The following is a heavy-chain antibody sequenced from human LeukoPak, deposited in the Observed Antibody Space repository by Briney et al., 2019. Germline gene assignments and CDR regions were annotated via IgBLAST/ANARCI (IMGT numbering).Heavy chain of an antibody. Sequence: GASVKVSCKASGYTFTSYYMHWVRQAPGQGLEWMGIINPSGGSTSYAQKFQGRVTMTRDTSTSTVYMELSSLRSEDTAVYYCARDRLEDIVVVPAAPYPSNYYYYGMDVWGQGTTVTVSS. CDR1: GYTFTSYY. V-gene: IGHV1-46*01. J-gene: IGHJ6*02. CDR2: INPSGGST. D-gene: IGHD2-2*01. CDR3: ARDRLEDIVVVPAAPYPSNYYYYGMDV.